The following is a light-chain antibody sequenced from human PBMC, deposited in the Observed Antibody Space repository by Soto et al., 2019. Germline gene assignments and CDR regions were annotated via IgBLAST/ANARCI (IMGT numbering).Light chain of an antibody. J-gene: IGLJ1*01. Sequence: SALTQPRSATGSPGLSVTISCTETKSDIGVYDFVSWYQHHPGKAPRLIIYEVVQRPSGVPDRFSGSKSGNTAFLTVSGLQAADEADYFCKTYAGSNTYVFGSGTKV. V-gene: IGLV2-8*01. CDR1: KSDIGVYDF. CDR3: KTYAGSNTYV. CDR2: EVV.